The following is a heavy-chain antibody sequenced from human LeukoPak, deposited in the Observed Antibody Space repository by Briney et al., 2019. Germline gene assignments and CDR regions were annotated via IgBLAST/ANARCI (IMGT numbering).Heavy chain of an antibody. J-gene: IGHJ3*02. CDR3: ARPSSVYYGSGSHAFDI. Sequence: SETLSLTCTVSGGSISTSNYYWGWIRQPPGKGLEWIGSIYYSGSTYYNPSLKSRVTISVDTSKNQFSLKLSSVTAADTAVYYCARPSSVYYGSGSHAFDIWGQGTMVTVSS. V-gene: IGHV4-39*01. CDR2: IYYSGST. D-gene: IGHD3-10*01. CDR1: GGSISTSNYY.